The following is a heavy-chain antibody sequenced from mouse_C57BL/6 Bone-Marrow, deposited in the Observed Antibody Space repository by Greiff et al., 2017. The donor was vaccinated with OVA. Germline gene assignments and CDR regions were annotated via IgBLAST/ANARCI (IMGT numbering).Heavy chain of an antibody. D-gene: IGHD1-1*01. CDR1: GYSFTSYY. J-gene: IGHJ1*03. Sequence: VQLKESGPGLAKPSQTLSLTCSVTGYSFTSYYWNWIRKFPGNKLEYMGYISYSGSTYYNPSLNSRISITRDTSKNQYYLQLNSVTTEDTATYYCARSIYYYGSSYDWYFDVWGTGTTVTVSS. CDR2: ISYSGST. V-gene: IGHV3-8*01. CDR3: ARSIYYYGSSYDWYFDV.